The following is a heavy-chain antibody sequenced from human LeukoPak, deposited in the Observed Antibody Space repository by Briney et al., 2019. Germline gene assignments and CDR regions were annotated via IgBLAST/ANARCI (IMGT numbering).Heavy chain of an antibody. J-gene: IGHJ6*03. V-gene: IGHV3-48*01. CDR2: ISSSSSTI. CDR3: ARDPLRFRAPKNYYMDV. CDR1: GFTFSSYS. Sequence: PGGSLRLSCAASGFTFSSYSMNWVRQAPGKGLEWVSYISSSSSTIYYADSVKGRFTISRDNAKNSLYLQMNSLRAEDTAVYYCARDPLRFRAPKNYYMDVWGKGTTVTVSS. D-gene: IGHD3-3*01.